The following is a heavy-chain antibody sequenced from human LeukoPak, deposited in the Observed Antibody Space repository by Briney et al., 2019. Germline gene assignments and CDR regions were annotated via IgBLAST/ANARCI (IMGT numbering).Heavy chain of an antibody. V-gene: IGHV3-11*04. CDR3: ARSGLVGATT. D-gene: IGHD1-26*01. CDR1: GFTVSPNY. Sequence: GGSLRLSCAASGFTVSPNYMSWVRQAPGKGLEWVSYISSSSSTIYYADSVKGRFTISRDNAKNSLYLQMNSLRAEDTAVYYCARSGLVGATTWGQGTLVTVSS. CDR2: ISSSSSTI. J-gene: IGHJ4*02.